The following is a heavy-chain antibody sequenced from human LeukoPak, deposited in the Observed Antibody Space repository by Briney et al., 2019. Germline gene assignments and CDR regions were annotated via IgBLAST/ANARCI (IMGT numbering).Heavy chain of an antibody. CDR1: GYTFTSYY. Sequence: ASVKVSCKASGYTFTSYYMHWVRQAPGQGLEWMGIINPSGGSTSYAQKFQGRATMTRDTSTSTVYMELSSLRSEDTAVYYCARVALYGDYAGSGDYWGQGTLVTVSS. CDR3: ARVALYGDYAGSGDY. CDR2: INPSGGST. J-gene: IGHJ4*02. D-gene: IGHD4-17*01. V-gene: IGHV1-46*01.